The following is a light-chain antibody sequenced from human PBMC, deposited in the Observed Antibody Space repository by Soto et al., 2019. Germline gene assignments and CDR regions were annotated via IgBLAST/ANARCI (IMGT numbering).Light chain of an antibody. V-gene: IGKV3-15*01. J-gene: IGKJ1*01. CDR1: QSVSSN. CDR3: QQYDYXPXT. CDR2: GAS. Sequence: SQSVSSNLAWYQQKPGQPPRLLIYGASTRATGIPARFSGSGSVTEFTLSISSLQSEDFAIYYCQQYDYXPXTFG.